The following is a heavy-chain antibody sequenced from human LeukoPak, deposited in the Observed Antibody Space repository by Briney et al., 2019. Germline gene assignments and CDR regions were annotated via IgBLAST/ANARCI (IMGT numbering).Heavy chain of an antibody. CDR2: INPNSGGT. D-gene: IGHD2-15*01. CDR3: ARVRCSGGSCYQGIDY. J-gene: IGHJ4*02. CDR1: GYTFTSNY. V-gene: IGHV1-2*02. Sequence: GASVKVSCKASGYTFTSNYDINWVRQAPGQGLEWMGWINPNSGGTNYAQKFQGRVTMTRDTSISTAYMELSRLRSDDTAVYYCARVRCSGGSCYQGIDYWGQGTLVTVSS.